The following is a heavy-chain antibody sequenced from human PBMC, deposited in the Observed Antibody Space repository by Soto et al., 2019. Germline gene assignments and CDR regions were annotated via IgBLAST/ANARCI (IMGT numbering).Heavy chain of an antibody. CDR3: ARGRIVASIHDAFEI. V-gene: IGHV1-18*01. D-gene: IGHD5-12*01. CDR2: ISAYNGKR. J-gene: IGHJ3*02. Sequence: QGQLLQSGDEVKTPGASVRVSCTASGYPFTSYGISWVRQAPGQGLEWVAWISAYNGKRDTAQKFQGRVTMTLDTSTDTAHMELRALTSADTAVYYGARGRIVASIHDAFEIWGQGTKVTVSS. CDR1: GYPFTSYG.